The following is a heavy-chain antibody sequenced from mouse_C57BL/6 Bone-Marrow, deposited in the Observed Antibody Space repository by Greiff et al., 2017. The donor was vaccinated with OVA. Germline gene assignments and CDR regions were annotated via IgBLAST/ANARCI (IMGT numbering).Heavy chain of an antibody. CDR3: ARRYGNYGFAY. CDR1: GFTFSDYY. CDR2: ISNGGGST. Sequence: DVMLVESGGGLVQPGGSLKLSCAASGFTFSDYYMYWVRQTPEKRLEWVAYISNGGGSTYYPDTVKGRFTISRDNAKNTLYLQMSRLKSEDTAMYYCARRYGNYGFAYWGQGTLVTVSA. J-gene: IGHJ3*01. V-gene: IGHV5-12*01. D-gene: IGHD2-10*02.